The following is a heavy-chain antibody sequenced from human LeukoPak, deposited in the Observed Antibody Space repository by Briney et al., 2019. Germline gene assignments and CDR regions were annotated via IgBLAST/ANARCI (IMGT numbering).Heavy chain of an antibody. J-gene: IGHJ4*02. CDR3: ARVSDTAMVKDFDY. V-gene: IGHV3-21*01. Sequence: GGSLRLSCAASGFTFSSYSMNWVRQAPGKGLEWVSSISSSDSYIYYADSVKGRFIISRDNAKNSLYLQMNSLRAEDTAVYYCARVSDTAMVKDFDYWGQGTLVTVSS. CDR1: GFTFSSYS. D-gene: IGHD5-18*01. CDR2: ISSSDSYI.